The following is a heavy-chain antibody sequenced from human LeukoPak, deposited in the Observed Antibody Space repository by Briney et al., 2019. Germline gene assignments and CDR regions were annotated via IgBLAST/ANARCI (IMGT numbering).Heavy chain of an antibody. CDR3: ARDRARSTSCNYFDY. Sequence: GGSLRLSCAASGFTFCSYSMNCVRGAPGRGVECVSYISSSSSTIYYADSVKGRFTISRDNAKNSPYLPMNSLRAEDTAEYYCARDRARSTSCNYFDYWGQGTLVTASS. V-gene: IGHV3-48*01. CDR1: GFTFCSYS. J-gene: IGHJ4*02. D-gene: IGHD2-2*01. CDR2: ISSSSSTI.